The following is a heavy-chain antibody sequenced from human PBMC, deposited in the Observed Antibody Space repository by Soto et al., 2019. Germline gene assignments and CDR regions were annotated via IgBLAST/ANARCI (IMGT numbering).Heavy chain of an antibody. J-gene: IGHJ4*02. V-gene: IGHV7-4-1*01. CDR2: INTNTGNP. CDR1: GYTFTSYA. D-gene: IGHD6-13*01. Sequence: ASVKVSCKAPGYTFTSYAMNWVRQAPGQGLEWMGWINTNTGNPTYAQGFTGRFVFSLDTSVSTAYLQICSLKAEDTAVHYCAKENPAAAGTYVYWGQGTLVTVSS. CDR3: AKENPAAAGTYVY.